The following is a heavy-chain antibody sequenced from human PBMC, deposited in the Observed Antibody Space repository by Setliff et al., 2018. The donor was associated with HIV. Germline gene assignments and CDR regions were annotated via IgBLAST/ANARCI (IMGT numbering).Heavy chain of an antibody. CDR2: IHVSGTT. CDR3: ARGEYYFDY. V-gene: IGHV4-61*09. CDR1: GGSISSGSDY. Sequence: VSLTCTVSGGSISSGSDYWSWIRQPAGKGLEWIGQIHVSGTTNYNPSLKSRVTISIDTSKHQFSLQLTSVTAADTAVYYCARGEYYFDYWGQGTLVTVSS. J-gene: IGHJ4*02.